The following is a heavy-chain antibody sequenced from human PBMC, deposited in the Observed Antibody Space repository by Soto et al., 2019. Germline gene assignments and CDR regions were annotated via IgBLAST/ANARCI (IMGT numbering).Heavy chain of an antibody. Sequence: EVQLLESGGDLVQPGGSLRLSCAASGFTFSKSGMTWVPQAPGRGPEWVSAIVPAGTTTFYADSVKGRFIISRDNSKSTLSLQMSSLRAEDTAVYYCAKTGPGYFDFWGQGTRVTVSA. CDR2: IVPAGTTT. CDR3: AKTGPGYFDF. J-gene: IGHJ4*02. V-gene: IGHV3-23*01. CDR1: GFTFSKSG.